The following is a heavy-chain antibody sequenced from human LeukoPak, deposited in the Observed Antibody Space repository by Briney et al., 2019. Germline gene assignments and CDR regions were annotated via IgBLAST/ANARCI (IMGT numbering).Heavy chain of an antibody. D-gene: IGHD3-16*01. CDR3: ARPAFGDHDAFDI. CDR2: MNPNSGNT. Sequence: AASVKVSCKASGYTFTSYDINWVRQATGQGLEWMGWMNPNSGNTSYAQKFQGRVTMTRNTSISTAYMELSSLRSEDTAVYYCARPAFGDHDAFDIWGQGTMVTVSS. J-gene: IGHJ3*02. V-gene: IGHV1-8*01. CDR1: GYTFTSYD.